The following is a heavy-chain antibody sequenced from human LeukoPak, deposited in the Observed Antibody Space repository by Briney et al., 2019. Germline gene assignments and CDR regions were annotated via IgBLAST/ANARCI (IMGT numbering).Heavy chain of an antibody. CDR2: VNPNNGDT. CDR1: GYTFTGYY. J-gene: IGHJ5*02. V-gene: IGHV1-2*02. CDR3: ARVCGGDCYSVFDP. D-gene: IGHD2-21*02. Sequence: ASVKVSCKASGYTFTGYYMHWVRQAPGQGLEWVGWVNPNNGDTKFAQRFQGRVTMTRDTSISTAYMELRSLRSDDTAVYYCARVCGGDCYSVFDPWGQGTLVTVSS.